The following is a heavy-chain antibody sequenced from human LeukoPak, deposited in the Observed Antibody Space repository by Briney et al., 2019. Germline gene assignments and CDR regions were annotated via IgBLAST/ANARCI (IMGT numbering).Heavy chain of an antibody. Sequence: AGGSLRLSCAASGFTFSSYEMNWVRQAPGKGLEWVSYISSSGSTIYYADSVKGRFTISRDNAKNSLYLQMNSLRAEDTAVYDCARGWGYCSGGSCYPFDYWGQGTLVTVSS. V-gene: IGHV3-48*03. CDR2: ISSSGSTI. D-gene: IGHD2-15*01. J-gene: IGHJ4*02. CDR1: GFTFSSYE. CDR3: ARGWGYCSGGSCYPFDY.